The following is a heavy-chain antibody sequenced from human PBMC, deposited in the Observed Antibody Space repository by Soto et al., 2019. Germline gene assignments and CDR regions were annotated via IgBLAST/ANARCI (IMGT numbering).Heavy chain of an antibody. V-gene: IGHV4-39*01. CDR3: ASLIPSMRATVFDY. CDR1: GGSISSSSYY. D-gene: IGHD2-21*01. Sequence: QLQLQESGPGLVKPSETLSLTCTVSGGSISSSSYYWGWIRQPPGKGLEWIGSIYYSGSTYYNPSVKSRVTISVDTSKNQFCLKLGSVTAADTAVCYCASLIPSMRATVFDYWGQGTLVTVSS. CDR2: IYYSGST. J-gene: IGHJ4*02.